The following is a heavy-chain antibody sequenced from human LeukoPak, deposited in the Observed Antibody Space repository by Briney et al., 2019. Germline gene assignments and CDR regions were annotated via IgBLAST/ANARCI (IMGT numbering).Heavy chain of an antibody. Sequence: GGSLRLSCAASGFTFSTYWRHWVRQAPGKGLVWGSRINRDGSRSYPDSLKGRFTISRDNAKNTLYLEMSSLRAEDTAVYYCAREGAVPGNPFDYWGQGTLVTVSS. CDR1: GFTFSTYW. V-gene: IGHV3-74*01. CDR3: AREGAVPGNPFDY. CDR2: INRDGSR. D-gene: IGHD6-19*01. J-gene: IGHJ4*02.